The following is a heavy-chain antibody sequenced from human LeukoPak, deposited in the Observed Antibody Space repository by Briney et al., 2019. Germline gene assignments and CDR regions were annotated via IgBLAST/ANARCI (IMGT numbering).Heavy chain of an antibody. V-gene: IGHV3-30-3*02. Sequence: GGSLRLSCAASGFTFSGYAMHWVRQAPGKGLEWVAVISYDGSNKYYADSVKGRFTISRDNSKNTVDLQMNSLRVEDTAVYYCAKRGTRATHGMDVWGQGTTVTVSS. J-gene: IGHJ6*02. CDR3: AKRGTRATHGMDV. D-gene: IGHD3-16*01. CDR2: ISYDGSNK. CDR1: GFTFSGYA.